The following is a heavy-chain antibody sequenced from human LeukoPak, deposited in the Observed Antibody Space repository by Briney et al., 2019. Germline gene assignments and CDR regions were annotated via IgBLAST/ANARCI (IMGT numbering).Heavy chain of an antibody. CDR1: GGSFSGYY. V-gene: IGHV4-34*01. J-gene: IGHJ6*02. CDR3: ARVKSHLYYYYYGMDV. CDR2: INHSGST. Sequence: PSETLSLTCAVYGGSFSGYYWSWIRQPPGKGLEWIGEINHSGSTNYNPSLKSRVTISVDTSKNQFSLKLSSVIAADTAVYYCARVKSHLYYYYYGMDVWGQGTTVTVSS.